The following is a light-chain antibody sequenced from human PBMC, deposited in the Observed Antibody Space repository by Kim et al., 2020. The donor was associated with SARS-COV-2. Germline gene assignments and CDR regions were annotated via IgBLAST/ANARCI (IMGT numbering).Light chain of an antibody. J-gene: IGKJ1*01. CDR3: QQYNNWPQT. V-gene: IGKV3-15*01. CDR1: QSVSSN. CDR2: GAS. Sequence: VSPGESATLSCRASQSVSSNLAWYQQKPGQAPRLLIYGASPRATGIPARFSGSGSGTEFTLTISSLQSEDFAVYYGQQYNNWPQTFGRGTKVDI.